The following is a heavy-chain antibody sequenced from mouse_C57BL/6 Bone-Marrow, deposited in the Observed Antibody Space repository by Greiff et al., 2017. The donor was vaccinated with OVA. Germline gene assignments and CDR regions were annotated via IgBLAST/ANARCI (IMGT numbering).Heavy chain of an antibody. CDR2: IYPRSGNT. D-gene: IGHD1-1*01. CDR3: ASGISYGRGRSMDY. CDR1: GYTFTSYG. Sequence: VQLQQSGAELVRPGASVKLSCTASGYTFTSYGIRWVKQSTGQGLEWIGGIYPRSGNTYYNQKFKGTATLTADTSSNTAYMELRSLTSEDSAVEVCASGISYGRGRSMDYWGQGTSVTVSS. J-gene: IGHJ4*01. V-gene: IGHV1-81*01.